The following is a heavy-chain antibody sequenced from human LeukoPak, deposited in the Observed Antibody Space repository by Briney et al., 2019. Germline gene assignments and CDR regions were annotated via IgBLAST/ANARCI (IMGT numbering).Heavy chain of an antibody. V-gene: IGHV3-74*01. J-gene: IGHJ4*02. CDR3: VVIRGGY. CDR2: ISTDGYTT. D-gene: IGHD3-16*01. Sequence: PTGGSLRLSCAASGLAFSAYKMHWVRQAPRKGLVWVSRISTDGYTTDYADFVQGRFTASRDNTKNTWSLEMNSLRAEDTAVYYCVVIRGGYWGQGALVTVSS. CDR1: GLAFSAYK.